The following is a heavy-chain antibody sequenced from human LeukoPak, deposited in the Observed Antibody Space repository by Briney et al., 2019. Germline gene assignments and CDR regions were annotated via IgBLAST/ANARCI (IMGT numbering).Heavy chain of an antibody. Sequence: ASVTLSFTCAGYTFTNYAMNWVRQAPGQGLEWMGWINTNTGNPTYAQGFTGQFVFSLDTSVSTAYLQISSLKAEDTAVYYCARDRYDSSGWYEFDPWGQGTLVTVSS. CDR2: INTNTGNP. CDR3: ARDRYDSSGWYEFDP. J-gene: IGHJ5*02. D-gene: IGHD6-19*01. CDR1: GYTFTNYA. V-gene: IGHV7-4-1*02.